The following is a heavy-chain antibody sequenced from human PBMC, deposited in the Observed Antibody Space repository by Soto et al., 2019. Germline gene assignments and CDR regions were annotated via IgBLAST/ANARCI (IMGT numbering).Heavy chain of an antibody. CDR2: IDYRGSA. Sequence: QVQLQESGPGLVKPSQTLSLTCTVSGGSISSGGYYWSWIRQHPGNGLEWIGYIDYRGSAYYHPSLKSQVTLSVYRSKNKFSLRLSAVTAADTAVYYCARDAGGWHQLLSRWFDAWGQGTLVTVSS. CDR1: GGSISSGGYY. V-gene: IGHV4-31*01. J-gene: IGHJ5*02. CDR3: ARDAGGWHQLLSRWFDA. D-gene: IGHD2-2*01.